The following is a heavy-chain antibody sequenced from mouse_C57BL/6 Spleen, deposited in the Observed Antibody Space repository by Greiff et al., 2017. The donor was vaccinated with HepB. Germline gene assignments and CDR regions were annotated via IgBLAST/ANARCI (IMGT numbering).Heavy chain of an antibody. CDR2: IYPGSGST. Sequence: VQLQQPGAELVKPGASVKMSCKASGYTFTSYWITWVKQRPGQGLEWIGDIYPGSGSTNYNEKFKSKATLTVDTSSSTAYMQLSSLTSEDSAVYYCARSHDYDGPFAYWGQGTLVTVSA. J-gene: IGHJ3*01. CDR3: ARSHDYDGPFAY. V-gene: IGHV1-55*01. CDR1: GYTFTSYW. D-gene: IGHD2-4*01.